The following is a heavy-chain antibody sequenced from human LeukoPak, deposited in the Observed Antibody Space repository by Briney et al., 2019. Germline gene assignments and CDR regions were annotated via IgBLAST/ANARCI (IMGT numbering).Heavy chain of an antibody. Sequence: PGGSLRLSCAASGFTFDDYVMYWVRQTPGKGLEWVSLISWDGGSTYYADSVKGRFTISRDNSKNSLYLQMNSLRAEDTALYYCARSSGYSSGNPLDYWGQGTLVTVSS. CDR1: GFTFDDYV. CDR3: ARSSGYSSGNPLDY. J-gene: IGHJ4*02. V-gene: IGHV3-43D*03. CDR2: ISWDGGST. D-gene: IGHD6-19*01.